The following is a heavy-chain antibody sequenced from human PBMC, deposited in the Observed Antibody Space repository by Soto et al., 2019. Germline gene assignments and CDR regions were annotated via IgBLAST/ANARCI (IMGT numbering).Heavy chain of an antibody. CDR2: INTRFGDT. CDR3: ARNMDYYSGPGSGYGQGF. CDR1: GYTFTSYY. Sequence: QVQLVQSGAEVKEPGDSVRVSCEASGYTFTSYYIHWVRQAPGQGLEWMGWINTRFGDTTYAQDFQGRVSMTRDMSISTVYMELSRLTSDDTAIYYCARNMDYYSGPGSGYGQGFWCQANTVTVFS. J-gene: IGHJ6*02. D-gene: IGHD6-25*01. V-gene: IGHV1-2*02.